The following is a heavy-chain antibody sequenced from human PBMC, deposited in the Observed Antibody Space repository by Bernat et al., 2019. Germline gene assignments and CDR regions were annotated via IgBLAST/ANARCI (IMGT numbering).Heavy chain of an antibody. D-gene: IGHD6-13*01. CDR1: GCSFTSYW. CDR3: ARHPVTTGYSSSRYVY. CDR2: IVPSDSYT. J-gene: IGHJ4*02. Sequence: EVQLVQSGAEVKKPWESLRSSCKGSGCSFTSYWLSWVRQMPGKGLEWMGRIVPSDSYTNYSPSFQGHVTISADKSISTAYLQWSSLKASDTAMYYCARHPVTTGYSSSRYVYWGQGTLVTVSS. V-gene: IGHV5-10-1*03.